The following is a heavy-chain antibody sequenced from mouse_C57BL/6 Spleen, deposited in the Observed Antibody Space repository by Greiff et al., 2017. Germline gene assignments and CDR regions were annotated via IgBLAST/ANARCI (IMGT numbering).Heavy chain of an antibody. J-gene: IGHJ3*01. D-gene: IGHD2-4*01. CDR2: ISYDGSN. V-gene: IGHV3-6*01. CDR1: GYSITSGYY. CDR3: ARNYYDYDGSY. Sequence: EVKLMESGPGLVKPSQSLSLTCSVTGYSITSGYYWNWIRQFPGNKLEWMGYISYDGSNNYNPSLKNRISITRDTSKHQFFLKLNSVTTEDTATYYCARNYYDYDGSYWGQGTLVTVSA.